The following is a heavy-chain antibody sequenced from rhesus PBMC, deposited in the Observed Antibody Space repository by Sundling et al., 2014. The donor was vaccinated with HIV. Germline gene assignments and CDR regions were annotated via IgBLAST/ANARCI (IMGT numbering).Heavy chain of an antibody. CDR2: IYGSSTNT. V-gene: IGHV4-160*01. D-gene: IGHD3-3*01. CDR1: GGSISSNY. Sequence: QVQLQESGPGLVKPSETLSLTCAVSGGSISSNYWSWIRQAPGKGLEWIGFIYGSSTNTDYNPSLKSRVTVSKDTSKNQFSLNLSSVTAADTALYYCARSNPLYLDFDVWGPGVLVTVSS. J-gene: IGHJ5-1*01. CDR3: ARSNPLYLDFDV.